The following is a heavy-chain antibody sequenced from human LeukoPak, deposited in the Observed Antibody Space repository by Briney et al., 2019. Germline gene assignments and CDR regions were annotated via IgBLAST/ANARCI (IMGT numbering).Heavy chain of an antibody. CDR1: GFTFSSYV. CDR3: ARGFGVVVVAATKGKYNWFDP. D-gene: IGHD2-15*01. V-gene: IGHV3-30*04. J-gene: IGHJ5*02. CDR2: ISYDGSNK. Sequence: PGGSLRLSCAASGFTFSSYVVHWVRQAPGKGLEWVAVISYDGSNKYYADSVKGRFTISRDNSKNTLYLQMNSLRAEDTAVYYCARGFGVVVVAATKGKYNWFDPWGQGTLVTVSS.